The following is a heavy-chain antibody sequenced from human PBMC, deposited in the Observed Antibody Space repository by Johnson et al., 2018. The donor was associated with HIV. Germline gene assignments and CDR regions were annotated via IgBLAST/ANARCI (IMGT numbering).Heavy chain of an antibody. CDR3: AKEDPWRRAFDI. V-gene: IGHV3-30*02. CDR2: IRYDGSNK. CDR1: GFTFSSYG. J-gene: IGHJ3*02. D-gene: IGHD1-1*01. Sequence: QVQLVESGGGVVQPGGSLRLSCAASGFTFSSYGMHWVRQAPGKGLEWVAFIRYDGSNKYYADSVQGRFTISRDKSENTLYLQMNGLRPEDTAVYYCAKEDPWRRAFDIWGQGTVVTVSS.